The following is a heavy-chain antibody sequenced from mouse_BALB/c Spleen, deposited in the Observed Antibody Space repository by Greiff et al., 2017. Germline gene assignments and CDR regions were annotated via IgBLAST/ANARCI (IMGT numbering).Heavy chain of an antibody. D-gene: IGHD2-4*01. CDR2: ISSGGSYT. J-gene: IGHJ3*01. Sequence: EVQLVESGGDLVKPGGSLKLSCAASGFTFSGYGMSWVRQTPDKRLEWVATISSGGSYTYYPDSVKGRFTISRDNAKNTLYLQMSSLKSEDTAMYYCARQSTMITTWFAYWGQGTLVTVSA. CDR1: GFTFSGYG. CDR3: ARQSTMITTWFAY. V-gene: IGHV5-6*01.